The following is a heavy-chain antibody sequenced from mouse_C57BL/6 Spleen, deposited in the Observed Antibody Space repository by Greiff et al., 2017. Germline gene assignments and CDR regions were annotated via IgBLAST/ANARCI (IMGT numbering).Heavy chain of an antibody. D-gene: IGHD1-1*01. Sequence: EVQVVESGGGLVKPGGSLKLSCAASGFTFSSYAMSWVRQTPEKRLEWVATISDGGSYTYYPDNVKGRFTISRDNAKNNLYLQMSHLKSEDTAMYYCAREGSSYAMAYWGQGTSVTVS. CDR3: AREGSSYAMAY. J-gene: IGHJ4*01. V-gene: IGHV5-4*01. CDR1: GFTFSSYA. CDR2: ISDGGSYT.